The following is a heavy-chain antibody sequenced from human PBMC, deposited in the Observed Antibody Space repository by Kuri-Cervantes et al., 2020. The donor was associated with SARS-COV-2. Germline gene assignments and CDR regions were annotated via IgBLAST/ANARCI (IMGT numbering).Heavy chain of an antibody. CDR2: MYYSGST. CDR1: GGSISSYY. D-gene: IGHD2-2*01. CDR3: ARVPPIVVVPAAMTSYNYYYSGMDV. Sequence: SETLSLTCTVSGGSISSYYWSWSRQPPGKGLEWIGYMYYSGSTNYNPSLKIRVTISVDTSKNQFSLKLSSVSATDTAVYYCARVPPIVVVPAAMTSYNYYYSGMDVWGQGTPVTVSS. V-gene: IGHV4-59*01. J-gene: IGHJ6*02.